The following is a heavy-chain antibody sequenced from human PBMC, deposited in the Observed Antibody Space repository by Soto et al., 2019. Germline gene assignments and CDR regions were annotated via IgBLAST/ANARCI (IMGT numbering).Heavy chain of an antibody. CDR1: GLNFVDYA. V-gene: IGHV3-9*01. CDR3: ARGAALAGKLDL. Sequence: PGGSLRLSCEASGLNFVDYAMHWVRQAPGKGLQWVSGISWNGNTIAYADSVKGRFIISRDNAEDSLHLQMNSLTGEDSAVYYCARGAALAGKLDLWGQGTLVTVSS. D-gene: IGHD6-19*01. J-gene: IGHJ4*02. CDR2: ISWNGNTI.